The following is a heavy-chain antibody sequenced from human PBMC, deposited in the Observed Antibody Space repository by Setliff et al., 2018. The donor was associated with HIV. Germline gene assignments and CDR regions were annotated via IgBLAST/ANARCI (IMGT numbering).Heavy chain of an antibody. CDR2: IYYSGST. CDR1: GGSLSSGDYY. Sequence: PSETLSLTCTVSGGSLSSGDYYWGWIRQPPGMALEWIGYIYYSGSTYYKPSLKSRLTMSVDTSKNHFSLNLMSVTAADTAVYYCAREHHYYDSSGSRRYFDLWGRGTLVTVSS. CDR3: AREHHYYDSSGSRRYFDL. D-gene: IGHD3-22*01. J-gene: IGHJ2*01. V-gene: IGHV4-30-4*08.